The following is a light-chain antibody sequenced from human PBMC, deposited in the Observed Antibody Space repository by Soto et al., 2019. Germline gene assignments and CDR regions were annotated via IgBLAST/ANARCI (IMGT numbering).Light chain of an antibody. J-gene: IGKJ3*01. Sequence: DIQMTQSPSSLSASVGDRVTITCRASQGIGKSLAWFQQRPGKPPKLLIHSASTLYSGVPSRFSGSGSGTDFTLTISSLQPEDFAFYFCHKYNFAPFTFGPGTRVDI. CDR1: QGIGKS. CDR2: SAS. V-gene: IGKV1-27*01. CDR3: HKYNFAPFT.